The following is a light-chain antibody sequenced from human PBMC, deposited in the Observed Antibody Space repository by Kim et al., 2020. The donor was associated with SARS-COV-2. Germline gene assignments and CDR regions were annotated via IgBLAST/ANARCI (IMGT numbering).Light chain of an antibody. CDR2: DVT. Sequence: GQSVTISCTGTSNDVGRYNHVSWYQHHPGKAPILMIYDVTTRPARVPDRFSGAKSGNTASLTISGLQAEDEADYYCSSYAGTYNGVFGGGTKLTVL. CDR3: SSYAGTYNGV. V-gene: IGLV2-11*01. CDR1: SNDVGRYNH. J-gene: IGLJ3*02.